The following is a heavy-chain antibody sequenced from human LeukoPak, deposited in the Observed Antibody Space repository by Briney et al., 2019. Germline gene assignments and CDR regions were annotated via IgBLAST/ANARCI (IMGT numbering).Heavy chain of an antibody. CDR1: GFTFSSYS. CDR2: ISSDGTTT. J-gene: IGHJ4*02. CDR3: VVIVLG. Sequence: GGSLRLSCAASGFTFSSYSMNWVRQAPGKGLVWVSRISSDGTTTNYADSVRGRFTISRDNAKNMLYLQMNSLRAEDTAIYYCVVIVLGWGQGTLVTVSS. D-gene: IGHD2-8*02. V-gene: IGHV3-74*01.